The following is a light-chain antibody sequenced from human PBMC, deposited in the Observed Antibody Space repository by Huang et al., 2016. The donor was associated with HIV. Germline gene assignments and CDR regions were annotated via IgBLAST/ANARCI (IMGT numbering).Light chain of an antibody. V-gene: IGKV3-15*01. CDR2: GAS. CDR1: QSVSSN. Sequence: EIVMTQSPATLSVSPGERATLSGRVSQSVSSNLAWYQQKSGQTPRLLIYGASPRATGIPARFSGSGSGTEFTLTISSLQAEDFAVYYCQQYNNWPRTFGQGTKVEIK. CDR3: QQYNNWPRT. J-gene: IGKJ1*01.